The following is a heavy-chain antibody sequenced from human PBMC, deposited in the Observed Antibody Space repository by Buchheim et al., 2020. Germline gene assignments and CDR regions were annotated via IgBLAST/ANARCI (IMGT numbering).Heavy chain of an antibody. CDR1: GDSISSGGYY. V-gene: IGHV4-31*03. CDR2: IYPSGST. CDR3: ARQAVPQQPSHFDY. Sequence: QVQLQESGPGLVKPSQTLSLTCRVSGDSISSGGYYWSWVRQLPGKGLEWIGYIYPSGSTYYNPSLASRVTISVDTSQHHLFLKVTSVTAADTAMYYCARQAVPQQPSHFDYWGQGTL. J-gene: IGHJ4*02. D-gene: IGHD6-13*01.